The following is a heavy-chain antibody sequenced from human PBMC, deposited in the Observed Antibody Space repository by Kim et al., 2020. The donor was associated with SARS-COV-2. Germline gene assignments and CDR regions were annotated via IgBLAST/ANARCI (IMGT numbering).Heavy chain of an antibody. CDR1: GGSISSGGYY. V-gene: IGHV4-31*03. J-gene: IGHJ4*02. D-gene: IGHD6-13*01. CDR3: ARGNTAAGTPLDY. CDR2: IYYSGST. Sequence: SETLSLTCTVSGGSISSGGYYWSWIRQHPGKGLEWIGYIYYSGSTYYNPSLKSRVTISVDTSKNQFSLKLSSVTAADTAVYYCARGNTAAGTPLDYWGQGTLVTVSS.